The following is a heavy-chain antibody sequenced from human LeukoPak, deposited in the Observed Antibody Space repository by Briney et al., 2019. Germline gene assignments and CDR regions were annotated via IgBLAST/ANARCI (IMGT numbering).Heavy chain of an antibody. J-gene: IGHJ4*02. Sequence: SETLSLTCTVSGGSISNHYWNWIRQPPGKGLEWIGYIYNSVTTNYNPSLKSRVTISVDTSKNQFSLKLTSVTAADTAVYYCARQAAFDRSEGQFDYWGQGTLVTVSS. V-gene: IGHV4-59*11. CDR1: GGSISNHY. D-gene: IGHD3-9*01. CDR2: IYNSVTT. CDR3: ARQAAFDRSEGQFDY.